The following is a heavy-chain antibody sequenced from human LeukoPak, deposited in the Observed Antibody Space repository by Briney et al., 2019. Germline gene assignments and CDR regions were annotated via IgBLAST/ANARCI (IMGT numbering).Heavy chain of an antibody. J-gene: IGHJ4*02. V-gene: IGHV3-53*01. Sequence: GGSLRLSCAASGLTVSSNYMSWVRQAPGMGLEWVSIIYSDGTTYYVDSVKGRFTIPRDNSKNTLYLQMNSLRAEDTAVYYCARWFCSSTSCYYDYWGQGTLVTVSS. CDR1: GLTVSSNY. CDR3: ARWFCSSTSCYYDY. D-gene: IGHD2-2*01. CDR2: IYSDGTT.